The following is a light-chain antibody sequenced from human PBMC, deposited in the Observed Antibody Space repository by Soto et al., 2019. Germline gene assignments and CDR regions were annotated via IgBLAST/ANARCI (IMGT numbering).Light chain of an antibody. CDR3: QQYGSSSLT. V-gene: IGKV3-20*01. Sequence: EIVLTQSPGTLSLSPGERATLSCRASQSVSSSYLAWYQQKPGQAPRLLIYGASARATGIPDRFSGSGSGTDLTLSISRQEPEDFAVYYCQQYGSSSLTFGGGTKVEIK. J-gene: IGKJ4*01. CDR2: GAS. CDR1: QSVSSSY.